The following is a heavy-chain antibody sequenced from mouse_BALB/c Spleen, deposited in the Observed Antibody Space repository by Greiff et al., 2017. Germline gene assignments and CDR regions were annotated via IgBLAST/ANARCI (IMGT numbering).Heavy chain of an antibody. V-gene: IGHV5-4*02. D-gene: IGHD5-1-1*01. CDR1: GFTFSDYY. CDR2: ISDGGSYT. CDR3: ARGDTDAMDY. J-gene: IGHJ4*01. Sequence: EVQGVESGGGLVKPGGSLKLSCAASGFTFSDYYMYWVRQTPEKRLEWVATISDGGSYTYYPDSVKGRFTISRDNAKNNLYLQMSSLKSEDTAMYYGARGDTDAMDYWGRGTSVTVSS.